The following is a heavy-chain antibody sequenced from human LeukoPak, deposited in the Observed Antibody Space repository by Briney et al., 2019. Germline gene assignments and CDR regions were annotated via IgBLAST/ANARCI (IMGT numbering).Heavy chain of an antibody. CDR3: ARVSAGVIGMKDVFDI. CDR1: GFTFSRYS. D-gene: IGHD3-16*02. Sequence: PGGSLRLSCAASGFTFSRYSMNWVRQAPGKGQEWVSSISGSSSYICYADSVKGRFTISRHNAKNSLYLQMNSLRAEDTAVYYCARVSAGVIGMKDVFDIWGQGTMVTVSS. J-gene: IGHJ3*02. CDR2: ISGSSSYI. V-gene: IGHV3-21*01.